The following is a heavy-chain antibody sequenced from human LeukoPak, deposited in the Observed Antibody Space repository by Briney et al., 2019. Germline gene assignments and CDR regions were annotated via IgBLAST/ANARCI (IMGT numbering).Heavy chain of an antibody. J-gene: IGHJ4*02. CDR1: GYTFTGHF. D-gene: IGHD2-2*01. CDR3: TREERCGSTSCANDY. V-gene: IGHV1-2*02. Sequence: ASVKVSCKASGYTFTGHFMFWVRQAPGQGLEWIGWIKPSSGDTTYAQKFQGRVTLTRDTSISTAYMELSRLRSDDTAVYYCTREERCGSTSCANDYWGQGTLVTVSS. CDR2: IKPSSGDT.